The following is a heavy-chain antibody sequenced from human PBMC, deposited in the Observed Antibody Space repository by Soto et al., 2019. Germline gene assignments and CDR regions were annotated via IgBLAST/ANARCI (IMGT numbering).Heavy chain of an antibody. Sequence: QVQLVQSGAEVKKPGASVKVSCKPSGYTFSSYDINWVLQATGQGLEWMGWMNPNSGNTGYAQKFQGRVTMTRNTSISTAYMELSGLRSEDTAVYYCARAVAYYYDSSGYFSFDYWGQGTLVTVSS. D-gene: IGHD3-22*01. CDR1: GYTFSSYD. CDR2: MNPNSGNT. V-gene: IGHV1-8*01. CDR3: ARAVAYYYDSSGYFSFDY. J-gene: IGHJ4*02.